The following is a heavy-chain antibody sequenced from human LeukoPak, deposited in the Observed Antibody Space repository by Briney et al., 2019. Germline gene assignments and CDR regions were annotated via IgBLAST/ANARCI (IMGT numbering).Heavy chain of an antibody. CDR1: GGSISLYY. Sequence: PSETLSLTCTVPGGSISLYYWSWLRQPPGKGLEWIGYFYDTRRPKYNPSLERRVTISVDMPRNQFSLNLPSVTTADTAVYYCARGRGSLTYWGQGTLATASS. J-gene: IGHJ4*02. CDR2: FYDTRRP. CDR3: ARGRGSLTY. V-gene: IGHV4-59*01. D-gene: IGHD3-10*01.